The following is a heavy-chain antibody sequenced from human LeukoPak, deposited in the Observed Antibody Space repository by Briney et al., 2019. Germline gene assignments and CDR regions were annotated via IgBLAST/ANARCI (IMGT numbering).Heavy chain of an antibody. V-gene: IGHV3-53*01. CDR3: ARETPEYD. CDR1: GFTVSTNY. J-gene: IGHJ6*02. CDR2: IYAGGTT. Sequence: GGSLRLSCAASGFTVSTNYMSWVRQAPGRGLEWVSVIYAGGTTYYADSVRGRFTISRDNSKNSLFLQMNSLRDEDTAVYYCARETPEYDWGQGTTVTVS. D-gene: IGHD6-6*01.